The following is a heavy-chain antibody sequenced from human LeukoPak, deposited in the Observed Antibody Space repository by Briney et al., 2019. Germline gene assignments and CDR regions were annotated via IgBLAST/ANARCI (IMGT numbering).Heavy chain of an antibody. J-gene: IGHJ3*02. CDR1: GFTFSSYG. V-gene: IGHV3-74*01. Sequence: TGGSLRLSCAASGFTFSSYGMHWIRQAPGEGLMWVSQISGDETYTNYADSVKGRFTISRDNAKNTLYLQMNSLRAEDTAIYYCVREDNAFNIWGQGTLVTVSS. CDR3: VREDNAFNI. CDR2: ISGDETYT.